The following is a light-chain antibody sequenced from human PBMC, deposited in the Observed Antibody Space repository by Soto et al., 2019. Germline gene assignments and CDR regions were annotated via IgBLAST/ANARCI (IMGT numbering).Light chain of an antibody. CDR1: NSNIGSYS. V-gene: IGLV1-44*01. J-gene: IGLJ2*01. Sequence: QSVLTQPPSASGTPGQRVTISCSGSNSNIGSYSVNWYRHLPGTAPKLLVFSDDQRPSGVPDRFSGSKSGPSASLAISGLQSEDEADYYCAAWVDSLNGPVFGGGTKVPVL. CDR3: AAWVDSLNGPV. CDR2: SDD.